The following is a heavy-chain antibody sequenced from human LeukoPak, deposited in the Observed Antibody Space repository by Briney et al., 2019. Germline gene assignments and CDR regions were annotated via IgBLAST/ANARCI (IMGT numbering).Heavy chain of an antibody. J-gene: IGHJ3*02. Sequence: GASVKVSCKASGYTFTGYYMHWVRQAPGQGLEWMGWINPNSGGTNYAQKFQGRVTMIRDTSISTAYMELSRLRSDDTAVYYCARDPGDGYIDDAFDIWGQGTMVTVSS. CDR2: INPNSGGT. CDR3: ARDPGDGYIDDAFDI. V-gene: IGHV1-2*02. D-gene: IGHD5-24*01. CDR1: GYTFTGYY.